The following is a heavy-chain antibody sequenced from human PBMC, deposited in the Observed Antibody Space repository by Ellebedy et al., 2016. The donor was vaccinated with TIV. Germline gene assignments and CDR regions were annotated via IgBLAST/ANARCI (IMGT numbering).Heavy chain of an antibody. V-gene: IGHV3-23*01. Sequence: GESLKISXAASGFTFSSYAMSWVRQAPGKGLEWVSAISGSGGSTYYADSVKGRFTISRDNSKNTLYLQMNSLRAEDTAVYYCAKDMETAMRFDYWGQGTLVTVSS. CDR1: GFTFSSYA. CDR3: AKDMETAMRFDY. CDR2: ISGSGGST. J-gene: IGHJ4*02. D-gene: IGHD5-18*01.